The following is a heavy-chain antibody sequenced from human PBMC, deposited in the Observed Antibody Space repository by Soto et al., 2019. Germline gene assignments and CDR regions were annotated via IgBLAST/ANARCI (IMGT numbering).Heavy chain of an antibody. V-gene: IGHV3-9*01. CDR3: AKDMYSSHHYGMDV. CDR1: GFTFDDYA. CDR2: ISWNSGSI. D-gene: IGHD6-13*01. J-gene: IGHJ6*02. Sequence: EVQLVESGGGLVQPGRSLRLSCAASGFTFDDYAMHWVRQAPGKGLEWVSGISWNSGSIGYADSAKGRFTISRDNAKNSLYLQMNSLRAEDTALYYCAKDMYSSHHYGMDVWGQGTTVTVSS.